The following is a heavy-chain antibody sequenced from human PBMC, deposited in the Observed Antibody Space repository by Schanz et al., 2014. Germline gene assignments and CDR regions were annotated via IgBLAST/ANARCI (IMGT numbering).Heavy chain of an antibody. D-gene: IGHD3-10*01. Sequence: QVQLVQSGTQVKKPGASVKVSCKASGYTLSAYSLHWVRQAPGQGLEWMGIINPSGGGTSYALRFQDRVTVTRDTSRSTVYMELSSLRSEDTAVYYCARVSMEFERGKSYYYYMDVWGRGTTVTVSS. CDR2: INPSGGGT. CDR1: GYTLSAYS. V-gene: IGHV1-46*01. J-gene: IGHJ6*03. CDR3: ARVSMEFERGKSYYYYMDV.